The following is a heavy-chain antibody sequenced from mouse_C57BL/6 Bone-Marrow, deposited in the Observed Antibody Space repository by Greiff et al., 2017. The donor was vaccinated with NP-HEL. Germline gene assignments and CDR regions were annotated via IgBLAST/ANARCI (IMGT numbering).Heavy chain of an antibody. J-gene: IGHJ4*01. CDR1: EYEFPSHD. CDR3: ARHDGGYAMDY. V-gene: IGHV5-2*03. Sequence: EVKLEESGGGLVQPGESLKLSCESNEYEFPSHDMSWVRKTPEKRLELVAAINSDGGSTYYPDTLERRFLLSRDNTKKTLYLQMSSLRSEDTALYYCARHDGGYAMDYWGQGTSVTVSS. D-gene: IGHD2-12*01. CDR2: INSDGGST.